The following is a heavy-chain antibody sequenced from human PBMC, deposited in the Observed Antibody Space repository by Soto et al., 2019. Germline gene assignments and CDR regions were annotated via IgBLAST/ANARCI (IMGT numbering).Heavy chain of an antibody. CDR1: GGSISSSSYY. V-gene: IGHV4-39*01. J-gene: IGHJ4*02. CDR2: IYYSGST. Sequence: KTSETLSLTCTVSGGSISSSSYYWGWIRQPPGKGLEWIGSIYYSGSTYYNPSLKSRVTISVDTSKNQFSLKLSSVTAADTAVYYCAIRSPPSSSYYDFWSGYYGYFDYWGQGTLVTVSS. CDR3: AIRSPPSSSYYDFWSGYYGYFDY. D-gene: IGHD3-3*01.